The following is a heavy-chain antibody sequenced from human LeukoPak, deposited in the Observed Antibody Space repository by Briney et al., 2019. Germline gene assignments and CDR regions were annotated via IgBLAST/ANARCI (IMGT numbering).Heavy chain of an antibody. Sequence: GGSLRLSCAASGFTFSSYAMHWVRQAPGKGLEWVAVISYDGSNKYYADSVKGRFTISRDNSKNTLYLQMNSLRAEDTAVYYCARDGRYSTRRGGSFDYWGQGTLVTVSS. CDR1: GFTFSSYA. CDR3: ARDGRYSTRRGGSFDY. D-gene: IGHD2-2*01. V-gene: IGHV3-30-3*01. CDR2: ISYDGSNK. J-gene: IGHJ4*02.